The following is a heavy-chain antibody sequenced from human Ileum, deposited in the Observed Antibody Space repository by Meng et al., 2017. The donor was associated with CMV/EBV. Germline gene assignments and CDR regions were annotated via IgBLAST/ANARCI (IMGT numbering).Heavy chain of an antibody. J-gene: IGHJ4*01. Sequence: GGSLRLSCAASAFTFSSYWMTWVRQAPGKGLEWVASINRDASEIHYLDSVKGRFTISRDNAKNTLYLQMNRLGVDDTAIYDCARDSFPYSSDKWVQGTLVTVSS. V-gene: IGHV3-7*01. D-gene: IGHD2-15*01. CDR2: INRDASEI. CDR3: ARDSFPYSSDK. CDR1: AFTFSSYW.